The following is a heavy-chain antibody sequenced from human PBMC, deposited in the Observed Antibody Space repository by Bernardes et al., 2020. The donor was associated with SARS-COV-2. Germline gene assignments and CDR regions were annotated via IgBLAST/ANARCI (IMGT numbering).Heavy chain of an antibody. CDR2: INQDGSET. CDR1: GFTFSTFW. V-gene: IGHV3-7*01. Sequence: GRSLRLSCAASGFTFSTFWMTWVRQAPGKGLEWVANINQDGSETYYVDSVKGRFTISRDNAKNSLFMEMNTLRAEDTAVYYCARIYSTSSFDFDYWGQGTLVTVSS. J-gene: IGHJ4*02. CDR3: ARIYSTSSFDFDY. D-gene: IGHD6-6*01.